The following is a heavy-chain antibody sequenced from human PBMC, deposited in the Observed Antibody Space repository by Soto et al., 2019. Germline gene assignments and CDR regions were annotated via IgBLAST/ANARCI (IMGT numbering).Heavy chain of an antibody. Sequence: PSETLSLTCTVSGGSISSYYWSWIRQPPGKGLEWIGYIYYSGSTNYNPSLKSRVTISVDTSKNQFSLKLSSVTAADTAVYYCARDRMAIQSIDSWGPGSLVTVSS. V-gene: IGHV4-59*01. J-gene: IGHJ4*02. CDR1: GGSISSYY. CDR3: ARDRMAIQSIDS. CDR2: IYYSGST.